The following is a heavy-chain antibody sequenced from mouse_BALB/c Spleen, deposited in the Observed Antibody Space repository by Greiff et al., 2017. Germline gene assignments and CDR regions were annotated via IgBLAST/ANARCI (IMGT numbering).Heavy chain of an antibody. CDR1: GYTFTDYA. V-gene: IGHV1-67*01. Sequence: VQRVESGPELVRPGESVKISCKGSGYTFTDYAMHWVKQSHAKSLEWIGVISIYYDNTNYNQKFKGKATMTVDKSSSTAYMELARLTSEDSAIYYCASGIPFAYWGQGTLVTVSA. CDR3: ASGIPFAY. CDR2: ISIYYDNT. J-gene: IGHJ3*01.